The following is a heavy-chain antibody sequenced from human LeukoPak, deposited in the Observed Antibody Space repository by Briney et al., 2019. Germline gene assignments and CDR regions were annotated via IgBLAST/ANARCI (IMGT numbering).Heavy chain of an antibody. CDR1: GYTFTSFY. CDR3: ARDDDYDSSGNDAFDI. V-gene: IGHV1-46*01. D-gene: IGHD3-22*01. J-gene: IGHJ3*02. Sequence: ASVKVSCKTSGYTFTSFYMHWLRLAPGQGLEWMGIINPSGGRTSYAQKFQDRVTVTRDTSTSTLYMELRSLRSEDTAVYYCARDDDYDSSGNDAFDIWGAGTMVTVSS. CDR2: INPSGGRT.